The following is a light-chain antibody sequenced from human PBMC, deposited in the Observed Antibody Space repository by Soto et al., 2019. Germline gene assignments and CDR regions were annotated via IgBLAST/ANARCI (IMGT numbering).Light chain of an antibody. CDR1: QSISNN. CDR2: AAS. V-gene: IGKV1-27*01. CDR3: LKYNWPPFT. Sequence: DIQMTQAPSALPASVGDITTISCRASQSISNNLAWYQQKPGKVPKLLIYAASTLQSVVSSRFTGSGSGTVFTLAISRLPPEDVAAYYCLKYNWPPFTFGPGNKVDIK. J-gene: IGKJ3*01.